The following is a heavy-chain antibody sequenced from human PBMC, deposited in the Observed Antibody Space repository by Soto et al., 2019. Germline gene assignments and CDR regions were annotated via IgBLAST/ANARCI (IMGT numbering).Heavy chain of an antibody. J-gene: IGHJ5*02. Sequence: SVKVSCKASGYTFTINYMHSVRQAPGQGLEWMGIINPSGGSTSYAQKFQGRVTMTRDTSTSTVYMELSSLRSEDTAVYYCAREQQPVVNWFDPWGQGTLVTVSS. D-gene: IGHD6-13*01. CDR2: INPSGGST. CDR3: AREQQPVVNWFDP. V-gene: IGHV1-46*01. CDR1: GYTFTINY.